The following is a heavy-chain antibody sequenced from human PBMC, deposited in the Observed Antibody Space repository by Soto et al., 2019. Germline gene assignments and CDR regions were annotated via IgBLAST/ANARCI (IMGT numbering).Heavy chain of an antibody. V-gene: IGHV4-31*03. CDR2: IYYSGST. J-gene: IGHJ4*02. D-gene: IGHD3-22*01. CDR3: ARSYDSSGYYEAYYFDY. Sequence: QVQLQESGPGLVKPSQTLSLTCTVSGGSISSGGYYWSWIRQHPGKGLEWIGYIYYSGSTYYNPSLKSRVTISVDTSKNQFSLKLSSVTAADTAVYYCARSYDSSGYYEAYYFDYWGQGTLVTVSS. CDR1: GGSISSGGYY.